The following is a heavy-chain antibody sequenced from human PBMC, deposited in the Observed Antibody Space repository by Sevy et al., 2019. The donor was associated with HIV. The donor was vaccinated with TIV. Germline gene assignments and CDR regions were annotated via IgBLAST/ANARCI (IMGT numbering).Heavy chain of an antibody. D-gene: IGHD3-22*01. CDR3: ARLRYSDPSGQYYGGGADYFDY. Sequence: ASVKVSCSTSGYTFSVHYIYWVRQAAGQGLEWMGWINPNTGDTNFSPKFPGRVTMTRDSSINTAYMELSRLTSADTAVYFCARLRYSDPSGQYYGGGADYFDYWGQGTLVTVSS. CDR1: GYTFSVHY. CDR2: INPNTGDT. J-gene: IGHJ4*02. V-gene: IGHV1-2*02.